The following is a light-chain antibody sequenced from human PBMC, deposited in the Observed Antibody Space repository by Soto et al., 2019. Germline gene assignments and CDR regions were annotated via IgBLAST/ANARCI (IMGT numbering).Light chain of an antibody. CDR1: SSNIGSNT. Sequence: QSVLTQPPSASGTPGQRVTISCSGSSSNIGSNTVNWYQQLPGTAPKLLIFSNNQRPSGVPDRFSGSRSGTSASLAISGLQSGDEANYYCASWDDSLKAVLFGGGTQLTVL. V-gene: IGLV1-44*01. CDR3: ASWDDSLKAVL. CDR2: SNN. J-gene: IGLJ2*01.